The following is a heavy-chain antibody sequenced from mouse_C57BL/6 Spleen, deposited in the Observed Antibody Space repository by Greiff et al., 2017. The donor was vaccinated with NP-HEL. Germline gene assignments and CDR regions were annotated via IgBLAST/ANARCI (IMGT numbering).Heavy chain of an antibody. CDR3: ARRAGNYEGYAMDY. Sequence: VQLQQSGAELVRPGASVKLSCKASGYTFTDYYINWVKQRPGQGLEWIARIFPGSGNTYYNEKFKGKATLTAEKSSSAAYMQLSSLTSEDSAVYFCARRAGNYEGYAMDYWGQGTSVTVSS. V-gene: IGHV1-76*01. CDR2: IFPGSGNT. J-gene: IGHJ4*01. CDR1: GYTFTDYY. D-gene: IGHD2-1*01.